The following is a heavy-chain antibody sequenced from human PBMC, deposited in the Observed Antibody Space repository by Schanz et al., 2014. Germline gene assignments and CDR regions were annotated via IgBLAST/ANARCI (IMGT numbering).Heavy chain of an antibody. V-gene: IGHV1-46*02. J-gene: IGHJ5*01. CDR2: IDPRGAST. CDR3: ARNYEWFES. CDR1: GKRYF. Sequence: QLQLVQSGAEVKKPGASVKISCGTFGKRYFIHWGRQAPGQGLEWMGMIDPRGASTTYEQKFQGRLSLTGDMSTSTLYLELRSLTSEDTAVYYCARNYEWFESWGQGTLVTVSS. D-gene: IGHD3-16*01.